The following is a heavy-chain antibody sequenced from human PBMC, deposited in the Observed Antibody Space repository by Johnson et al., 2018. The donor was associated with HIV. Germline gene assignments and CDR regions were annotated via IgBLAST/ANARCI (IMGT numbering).Heavy chain of an antibody. V-gene: IGHV3-30*19. CDR3: ARGGGCGGDCYSGYDAFDM. D-gene: IGHD2-21*01. CDR2: ISYDGSNK. J-gene: IGHJ3*02. CDR1: GFTFSSYG. Sequence: VQLVESGGGVVQPGRSLRLSCAASGFTFSSYGMHWVRQAPGKGLEGVAVISYDGSNKYYADSVKGRFTISRDNSKNTLYLQMNSLRAEDTAVYYCARGGGCGGDCYSGYDAFDMWGQGTMVTVSS.